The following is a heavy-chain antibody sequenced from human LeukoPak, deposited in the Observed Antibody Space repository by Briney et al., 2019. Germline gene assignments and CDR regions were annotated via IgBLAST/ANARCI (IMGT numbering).Heavy chain of an antibody. CDR2: IYYSGST. Sequence: SETLSLTCTVSGGSISIYYWSWIRQPPGKGLEWIGYIYYSGSTNYNPSLKSRVTISVDTSKNQFSLKLSSVTAADTAVYYCARDTGYSYGDDAFDIWGQGTMVTVSS. J-gene: IGHJ3*02. D-gene: IGHD5-18*01. V-gene: IGHV4-59*08. CDR1: GGSISIYY. CDR3: ARDTGYSYGDDAFDI.